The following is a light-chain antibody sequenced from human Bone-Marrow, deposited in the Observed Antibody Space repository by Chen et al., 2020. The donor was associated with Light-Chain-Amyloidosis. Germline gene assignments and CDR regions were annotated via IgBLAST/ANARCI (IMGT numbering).Light chain of an antibody. Sequence: IVLTQSPGTLSLSPGEGANLSCRASQTISSNYLTWYQQKFGQAPRLLIYGSSSRATCIPDRFTGSGSGTYFTLTINRLEPEDFAMYYCQQYGTSPLTFGGGIKVEIK. V-gene: IGKV3-20*01. CDR1: QTISSNY. CDR2: GSS. CDR3: QQYGTSPLT. J-gene: IGKJ4*01.